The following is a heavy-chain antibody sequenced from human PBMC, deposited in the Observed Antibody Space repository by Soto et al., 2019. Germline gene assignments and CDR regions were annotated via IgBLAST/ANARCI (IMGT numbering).Heavy chain of an antibody. V-gene: IGHV1-18*01. D-gene: IGHD2-15*01. J-gene: IGHJ6*02. Sequence: QVQLVQSGAEVKKPGASVKDSCKASGYSFTTYGIAWVRQAPGQGLEWMGWISTYNGDTDYAQNLQGRVSMTTDTTATTAYMGLRSLRSDDTDVYYCAIEGSRRYYYYGMDVWGQGATVSVSS. CDR1: GYSFTTYG. CDR3: AIEGSRRYYYYGMDV. CDR2: ISTYNGDT.